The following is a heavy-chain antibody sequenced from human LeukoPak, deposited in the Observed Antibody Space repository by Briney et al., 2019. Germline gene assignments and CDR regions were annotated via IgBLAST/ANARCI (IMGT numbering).Heavy chain of an antibody. CDR1: GGSISSYY. CDR2: IYYSGST. CDR3: AGFGVVNPFDY. V-gene: IGHV4-59*01. Sequence: PSETLSLTCTVSGGSISSYYWSWIRQPPGQGLEWIGYIYYSGSTNYNPSLKSRVTISVDTSKNQFSLKLSSVTAADTAVYYCAGFGVVNPFDYWGQGTLVTVSS. J-gene: IGHJ4*02. D-gene: IGHD3-3*01.